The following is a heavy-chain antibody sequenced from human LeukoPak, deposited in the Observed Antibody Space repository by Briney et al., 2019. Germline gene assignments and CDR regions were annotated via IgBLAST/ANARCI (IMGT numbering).Heavy chain of an antibody. CDR3: ARGTAIDFWSGPNWFDP. V-gene: IGHV4-30-2*01. D-gene: IGHD3-3*01. CDR1: GGSISSGGYS. J-gene: IGHJ5*02. Sequence: SETLSLTCAVSGGSISSGGYSWSWIRQPPGKGLEWIGYIYHSGSTNYNPSLKSRVTISVDTSKNQFSLKLSSVTAADTAVYYCARGTAIDFWSGPNWFDPWGQGTLVTVSS. CDR2: IYHSGST.